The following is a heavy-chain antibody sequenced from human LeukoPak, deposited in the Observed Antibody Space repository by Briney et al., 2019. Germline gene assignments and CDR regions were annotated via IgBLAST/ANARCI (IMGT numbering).Heavy chain of an antibody. J-gene: IGHJ4*02. D-gene: IGHD3-9*01. CDR3: ARGLGATYYDILTGYPLIY. Sequence: GASVKVSCKASGYTFTSYGISWVRQAPGQGLEWMGWISAYNGNTNYAQKLQGRVTMTTDTSTSTAYMELRSPRSDDTAVYYCARGLGATYYDILTGYPLIYWGQGTLVTVSS. CDR1: GYTFTSYG. CDR2: ISAYNGNT. V-gene: IGHV1-18*01.